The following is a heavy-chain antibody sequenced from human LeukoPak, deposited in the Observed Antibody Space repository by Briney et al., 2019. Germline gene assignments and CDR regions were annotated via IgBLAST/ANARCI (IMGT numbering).Heavy chain of an antibody. Sequence: PSETLSLTCAVSGDSFSSSNWWGWVRQPPGKGLEWIGEIYHSGSTNYNPSLQSRVTMSVDNSENHFSLKLSSVSAADTALYYCARSTVSVITRGAFDIWGQGTMVTVSS. V-gene: IGHV4-4*02. CDR1: GDSFSSSNW. CDR2: IYHSGST. D-gene: IGHD3-22*01. CDR3: ARSTVSVITRGAFDI. J-gene: IGHJ3*02.